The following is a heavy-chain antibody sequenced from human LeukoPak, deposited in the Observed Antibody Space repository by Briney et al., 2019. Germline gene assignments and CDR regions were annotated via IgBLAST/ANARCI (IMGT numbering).Heavy chain of an antibody. V-gene: IGHV4-4*07. CDR3: ANWVGNWFDP. J-gene: IGHJ5*02. Sequence: SETLSLTCTVFGDSIDSSSRAWIRQPVGKGLEWIGRIYLGGSPIYNPSLKTRVIMTVDTSTNQFLLWLRSVTAADTATYYCANWVGNWFDPWGQGTLVTVSS. D-gene: IGHD1-26*01. CDR2: IYLGGSP. CDR1: GDSIDSSS.